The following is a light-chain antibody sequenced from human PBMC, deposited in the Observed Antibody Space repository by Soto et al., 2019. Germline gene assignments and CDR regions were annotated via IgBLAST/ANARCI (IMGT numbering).Light chain of an antibody. Sequence: EIELTQSPGPLTLSPWARATLSCRSSHSVSSRYLAWYQQKPGQAPTLLIYGASSRATGVPDRCSGSGAGRDFSLIISRIEPADYAVYYCHQQGNSPAFTFGPGTKVEIK. CDR3: HQQGNSPAFT. J-gene: IGKJ3*01. CDR2: GAS. CDR1: HSVSSRY. V-gene: IGKV3-20*01.